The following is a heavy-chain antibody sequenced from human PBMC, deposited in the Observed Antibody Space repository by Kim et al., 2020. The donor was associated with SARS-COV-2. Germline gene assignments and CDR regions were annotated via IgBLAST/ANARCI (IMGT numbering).Heavy chain of an antibody. CDR2: INSDGSST. D-gene: IGHD3-9*01. CDR1: GFTFSSYW. V-gene: IGHV3-74*01. J-gene: IGHJ6*02. CDR3: ARSKPLTGYYPFYYYYGMDV. Sequence: GGSLRLSCAASGFTFSSYWMHWVRQAPGKGLVWVSRINSDGSSTSYADSVKGRFTISRDNAKNTLYLQMNSLRAEDTAVYYCARSKPLTGYYPFYYYYGMDVWGQGTTVTVSS.